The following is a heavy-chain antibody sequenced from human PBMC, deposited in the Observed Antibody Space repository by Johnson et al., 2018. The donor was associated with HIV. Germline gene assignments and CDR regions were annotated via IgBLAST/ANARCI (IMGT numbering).Heavy chain of an antibody. Sequence: VPLVESGGGLIQPGGSLRLSCAASGFTVSSNYMSWVRQAPGQVMEWVSVIYSGGSTYYADSVKGRFTISRDNAQTTLYLQMNSLRAEDTAVYYCAREVNAFDIWGQGTVVTVSS. J-gene: IGHJ3*02. CDR1: GFTVSSNY. V-gene: IGHV3-53*01. CDR3: AREVNAFDI. CDR2: IYSGGST. D-gene: IGHD3-22*01.